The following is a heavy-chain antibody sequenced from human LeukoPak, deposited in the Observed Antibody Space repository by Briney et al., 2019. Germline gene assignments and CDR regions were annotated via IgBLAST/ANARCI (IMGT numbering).Heavy chain of an antibody. Sequence: ASVKVSCKASGYTFTGYYMHWVRQAPGQQLEWMGWINPNSGGTNYVQKFQGRVAMTRETSISTAYMELSRLRSDDTAVYYCARTPFLFYDSSGYQVDYWGQGTLVTVSP. CDR3: ARTPFLFYDSSGYQVDY. CDR1: GYTFTGYY. J-gene: IGHJ4*02. D-gene: IGHD3-22*01. CDR2: INPNSGGT. V-gene: IGHV1-2*02.